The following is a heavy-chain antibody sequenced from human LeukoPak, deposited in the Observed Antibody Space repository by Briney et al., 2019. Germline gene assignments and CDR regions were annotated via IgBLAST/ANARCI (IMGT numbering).Heavy chain of an antibody. V-gene: IGHV1-2*02. D-gene: IGHD2-2*01. CDR1: GYTFTCYY. CDR2: INPNSGGT. J-gene: IGHJ3*02. Sequence: ASVKVSCKASGYTFTCYYMHWVRQAPGQGLEWRGWINPNSGGTNYAQKFQGRVTMTRDTSISTAYMELSRLRSDDTAVYYCARAYCSSTSCPSLGAFDIWGQGTMVTVSS. CDR3: ARAYCSSTSCPSLGAFDI.